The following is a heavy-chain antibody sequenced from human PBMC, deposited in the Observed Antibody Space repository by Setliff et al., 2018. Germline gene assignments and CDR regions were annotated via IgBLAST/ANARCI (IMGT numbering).Heavy chain of an antibody. Sequence: GGSLRLSCAASGFTVSSNYMSWVRQAPGKGLEWVSSISSSSSYIYYADSVKGRFTISRDNAKNSLYLQMNSLRAEDTAVYYCARLSSLDTAMVTVDYWGQGTLVTASS. V-gene: IGHV3-21*01. J-gene: IGHJ4*02. D-gene: IGHD5-18*01. CDR3: ARLSSLDTAMVTVDY. CDR2: ISSSSSYI. CDR1: GFTVSSNY.